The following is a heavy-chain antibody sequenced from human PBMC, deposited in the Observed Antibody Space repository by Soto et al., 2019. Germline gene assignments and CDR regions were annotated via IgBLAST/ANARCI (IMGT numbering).Heavy chain of an antibody. J-gene: IGHJ4*02. D-gene: IGHD2-21*02. CDR1: GFTFSSYA. V-gene: IGHV3-30-3*01. CDR3: ARDPVAYCGGDCRTFDY. Sequence: QVQLVESGGGVVQPGMSLRLSCAASGFTFSSYAMHWVRQAPGKGLEWVAVISYDGSNKYYADSVKGRFTISRDNSKNTLYLQMNSLRAEDTAVYYCARDPVAYCGGDCRTFDYWGQGTLVTVSS. CDR2: ISYDGSNK.